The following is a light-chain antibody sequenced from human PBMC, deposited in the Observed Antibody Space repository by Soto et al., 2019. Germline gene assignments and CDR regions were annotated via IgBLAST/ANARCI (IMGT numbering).Light chain of an antibody. Sequence: EIVLTQSPGTLSLSPGERATLSCRASQSVTNNYFAWFQQKPGQAPRLLIYAASRRATGFPDGFSGSGSGTDFTLTISELEPEDFAVYYCQQYGSPPYTFGQGTKLEI. J-gene: IGKJ2*01. CDR1: QSVTNNY. CDR3: QQYGSPPYT. CDR2: AAS. V-gene: IGKV3-20*01.